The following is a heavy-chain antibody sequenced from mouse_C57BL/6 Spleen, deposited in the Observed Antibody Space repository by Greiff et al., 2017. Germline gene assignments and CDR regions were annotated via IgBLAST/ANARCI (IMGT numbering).Heavy chain of an antibody. CDR3: ARGGEGNYAMDY. Sequence: EVKLVESGGGLVKPGGSLKLSCAASGFTFSSYAMPWVRQTPEKRLEWVATISDGGSYTYYPDNVKGRFTISRDNTKNNLYLQMSHLKSEDTAVYYCARGGEGNYAMDYWGQGTSVTVSS. V-gene: IGHV5-4*03. J-gene: IGHJ4*01. CDR1: GFTFSSYA. CDR2: ISDGGSYT.